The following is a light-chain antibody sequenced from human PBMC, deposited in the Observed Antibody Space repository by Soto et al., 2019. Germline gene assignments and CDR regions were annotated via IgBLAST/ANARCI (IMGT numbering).Light chain of an antibody. CDR3: NSYGSTSARYV. CDR2: EVS. J-gene: IGLJ1*01. V-gene: IGLV2-14*01. CDR1: SRDVGGYNY. Sequence: QSALTQPASVSGSPGQSITISCTGTSRDVGGYNYVSWYQQHPGKAPKLMIYEVSHRPSGVSNRFSGSKSGNTASLTISGLQAEDEADYFCNSYGSTSARYVFGTGTK.